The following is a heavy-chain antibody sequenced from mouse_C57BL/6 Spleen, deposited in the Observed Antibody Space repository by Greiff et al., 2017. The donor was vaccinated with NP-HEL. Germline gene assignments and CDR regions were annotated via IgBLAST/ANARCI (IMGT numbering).Heavy chain of an antibody. D-gene: IGHD2-9*01. V-gene: IGHV1-15*01. Sequence: VKLQESGAELVRPGASVTLSCKASGYTFTDYEMHWVKQTPVHGLEWIGAIDPETGGTAYNQKFKGKAILTADKSSSTAYMELRSLTSEDSAVYYCTRAYYGYDQILFAYWGQGTLVTVSA. J-gene: IGHJ3*01. CDR1: GYTFTDYE. CDR3: TRAYYGYDQILFAY. CDR2: IDPETGGT.